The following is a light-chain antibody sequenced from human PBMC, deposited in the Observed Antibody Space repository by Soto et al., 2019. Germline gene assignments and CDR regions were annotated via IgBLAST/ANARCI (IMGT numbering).Light chain of an antibody. Sequence: EIVLTQSPGSLSLSPRERATLSCRASQSVTSSHLAWYQQKPGQAPRLLIYGASRRATGIPDRFSGSGSGTDFTLTISRLEPEDSAMYYCQQYDSSTYTFGQGTKVEIK. CDR2: GAS. CDR3: QQYDSSTYT. V-gene: IGKV3-20*01. CDR1: QSVTSSH. J-gene: IGKJ2*01.